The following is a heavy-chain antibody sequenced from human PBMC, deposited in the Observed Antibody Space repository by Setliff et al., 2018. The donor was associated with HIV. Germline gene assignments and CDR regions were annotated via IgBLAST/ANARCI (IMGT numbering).Heavy chain of an antibody. J-gene: IGHJ6*03. CDR3: AKGVAGLQYYYYYMDV. Sequence: PSETLSLTCAVYGVSFSDYYWGWIRQPPGKGLEWIGEINHSGTTNYNPSLETRVTISVDTSKNQFSLKLSSVTAADTAVYYCAKGVAGLQYYYYYMDVWGKGTTVTVSS. CDR2: INHSGTT. CDR1: GVSFSDYY. V-gene: IGHV4-34*01. D-gene: IGHD6-19*01.